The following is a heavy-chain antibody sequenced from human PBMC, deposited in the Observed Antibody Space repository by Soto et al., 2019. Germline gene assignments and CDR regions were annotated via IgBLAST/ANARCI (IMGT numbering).Heavy chain of an antibody. Sequence: QVQLVESGGGVVQPGRSLRLSCAASGFTFSSYGMHWVRQAPGKGLEWVAVIWYDGSNKYYADSVKGRFTISRDNSKNRQYLQMNGLRAEDTAVYYCARDSGSVVVFAIPVPGAFDIWGQGTMVTVSS. J-gene: IGHJ3*02. CDR1: GFTFSSYG. D-gene: IGHD2-21*01. V-gene: IGHV3-33*01. CDR2: IWYDGSNK. CDR3: ARDSGSVVVFAIPVPGAFDI.